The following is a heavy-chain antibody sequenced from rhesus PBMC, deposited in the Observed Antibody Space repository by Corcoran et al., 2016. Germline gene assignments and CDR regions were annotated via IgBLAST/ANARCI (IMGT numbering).Heavy chain of an antibody. CDR1: GGAISSSY. Sequence: QLQLQESGPGLVKPSETLSVTCAVSGGAISSSYWSWIRQAPGKGLEWIGYIYGRGSSTTYNPSLKRRVTLSVDTSTHQLSLKLSSVTAADTAVYYCARGDYWGQGVLVTVSS. CDR2: IYGRGSST. V-gene: IGHV4-169*01. CDR3: ARGDY. J-gene: IGHJ4*01.